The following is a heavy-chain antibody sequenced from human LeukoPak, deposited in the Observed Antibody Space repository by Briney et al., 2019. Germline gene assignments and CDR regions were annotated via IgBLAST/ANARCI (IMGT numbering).Heavy chain of an antibody. CDR1: GYTFTSYD. V-gene: IGHV1-8*01. J-gene: IGHJ5*02. Sequence: ASVKVSCKASGYTFTSYDINWVRQATGQGLEWMGWMNPNSGKTGYAQKFQGGVTMTRNTSLSTAYMELSSLRSEDTAVYYCARLMRTQQGGNWFDPWGQGTLVTVSS. CDR3: ARLMRTQQGGNWFDP. CDR2: MNPNSGKT. D-gene: IGHD6-13*01.